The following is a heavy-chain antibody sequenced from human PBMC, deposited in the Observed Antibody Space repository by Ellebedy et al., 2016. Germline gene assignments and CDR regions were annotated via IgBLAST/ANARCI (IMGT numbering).Heavy chain of an antibody. J-gene: IGHJ6*02. CDR3: ARRDCSSTSCYIRYYYYYGMDV. Sequence: ASVKVSCKASGYTFTSYDINWVRQATGQGLEWMGWMNPNSGNTGYAQKFQGRVTMTRNTSISTAYMELSSLRSEDTAVYYCARRDCSSTSCYIRYYYYYGMDVWGQGTTVTVSS. D-gene: IGHD2-2*02. V-gene: IGHV1-8*01. CDR2: MNPNSGNT. CDR1: GYTFTSYD.